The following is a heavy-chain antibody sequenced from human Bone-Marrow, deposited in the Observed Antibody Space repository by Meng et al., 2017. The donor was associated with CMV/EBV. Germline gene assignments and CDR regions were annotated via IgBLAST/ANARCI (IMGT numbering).Heavy chain of an antibody. Sequence: GGSLRLSCAASGFTFSDYYMSWIRQAPGKGLEWVSYISSSGSTIYYADSVKGRFTISRDNAKNSLYLQMNSLRAEDTAVYYCARDGGSQGYCSSTSCWTKYYYYGMDVWGQGNTVTVSS. CDR2: ISSSGSTI. CDR3: ARDGGSQGYCSSTSCWTKYYYYGMDV. J-gene: IGHJ6*02. CDR1: GFTFSDYY. D-gene: IGHD2-2*01. V-gene: IGHV3-11*01.